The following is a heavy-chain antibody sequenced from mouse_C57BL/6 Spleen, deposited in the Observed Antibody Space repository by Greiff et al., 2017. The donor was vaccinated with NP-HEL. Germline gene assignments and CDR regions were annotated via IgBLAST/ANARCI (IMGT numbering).Heavy chain of an antibody. V-gene: IGHV5-9*01. CDR3: ARQIYDGYSAWFAY. CDR1: GFTFSSYT. J-gene: IGHJ3*01. CDR2: ISGGGGNT. Sequence: EVMLVESGGGLVKPGGSLKLSCAASGFTFSSYTMSWVRQTPEKRLEWVATISGGGGNTYYPDSVKGRFTISRDTAKNTLYLQMSSLRSEDTAWYYCARQIYDGYSAWFAYWGQGTLVTVSA. D-gene: IGHD2-3*01.